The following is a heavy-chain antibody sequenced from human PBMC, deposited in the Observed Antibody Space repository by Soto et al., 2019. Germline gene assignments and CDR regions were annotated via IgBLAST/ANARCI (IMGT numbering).Heavy chain of an antibody. V-gene: IGHV4-34*01. CDR3: ARGRRPRYCSSTSCYYYYYYYMDV. CDR2: INHSGST. CDR1: GGSFSGYY. Sequence: SETLSLTCAVYGGSFSGYYWSWIRQPPEKGLEWIGEINHSGSTNYNPSLKSRVTISVDTSKNQFSLKLSSVTAADTAVDYCARGRRPRYCSSTSCYYYYYYYMDVWGKGTTVTVSS. J-gene: IGHJ6*03. D-gene: IGHD2-2*01.